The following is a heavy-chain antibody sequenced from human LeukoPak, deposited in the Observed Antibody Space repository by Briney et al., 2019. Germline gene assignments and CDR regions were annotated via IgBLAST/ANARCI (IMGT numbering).Heavy chain of an antibody. CDR3: ARVGKRGYDYDDY. CDR2: INHSGST. CDR1: GGSFSGYY. Sequence: RPSETLSLTCAVYGGSFSGYYWSWIRQPPGTGLEWIGEINHSGSTNYNPSLKSRVTISVDTSKNQFSLKLSSVTAADTAVYYCARVGKRGYDYDDYWGQGTLVTVSS. V-gene: IGHV4-34*01. J-gene: IGHJ4*02. D-gene: IGHD5-12*01.